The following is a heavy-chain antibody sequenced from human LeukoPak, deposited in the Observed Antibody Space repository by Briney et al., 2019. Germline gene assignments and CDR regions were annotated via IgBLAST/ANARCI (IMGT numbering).Heavy chain of an antibody. V-gene: IGHV4-4*07. Sequence: SETLSLTCTVSGGSISSYYWSWVRQPAGKGLEWIGRIYTSGSTNYNPSLKSRVTMPVDTSKNQFSLKLTSVTAADTAVYYCARAVEQQQRPFDYWGQGTLVTVSS. J-gene: IGHJ4*02. D-gene: IGHD6-13*01. CDR1: GGSISSYY. CDR3: ARAVEQQQRPFDY. CDR2: IYTSGST.